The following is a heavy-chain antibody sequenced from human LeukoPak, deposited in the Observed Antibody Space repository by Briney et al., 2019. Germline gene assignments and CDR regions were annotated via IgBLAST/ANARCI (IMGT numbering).Heavy chain of an antibody. CDR2: IWYDGSNK. J-gene: IGHJ4*02. CDR1: GFTFSRYG. D-gene: IGHD3-22*01. V-gene: IGHV3-33*01. CDR3: VRDNDDSSAFDY. Sequence: GGSLRLSCAASGFTFSRYGMHWVRQAPGKGLEWVAVIWYDGSNKYYADSVKGRFTISRDNSKNTLYLQMNSLRAEDTAVYYCVRDNDDSSAFDYWGQGTLVTVSS.